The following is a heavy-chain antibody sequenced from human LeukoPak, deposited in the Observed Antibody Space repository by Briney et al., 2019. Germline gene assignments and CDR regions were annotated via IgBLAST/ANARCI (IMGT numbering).Heavy chain of an antibody. CDR3: ASGTIVGARGADN. Sequence: PGGSLRLSCAASGFTFSTCSMKWARQAPGKALEWVSSISGSSYHIYYADSVKGRFTISRDNANNLLYLQMNSLRAEDTAVYYCASGTIVGARGADNWGQGTLVTVSS. CDR2: ISGSSYHI. V-gene: IGHV3-21*01. D-gene: IGHD1-26*01. CDR1: GFTFSTCS. J-gene: IGHJ4*02.